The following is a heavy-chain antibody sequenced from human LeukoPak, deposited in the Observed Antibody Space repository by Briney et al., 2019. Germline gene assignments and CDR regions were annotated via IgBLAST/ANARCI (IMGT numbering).Heavy chain of an antibody. V-gene: IGHV3-30-3*01. J-gene: IGHJ3*02. CDR3: AREVAAGTPLTAFDI. CDR2: ISYDGSNK. CDR1: GFTFSSYA. D-gene: IGHD6-13*01. Sequence: GGSLRLSCAASGFTFSSYAMHWVRQAPGKGLEWVAVISYDGSNKYYADSVKGRFTISRDNAKNSLYLQMNSLRAEDMALYYCAREVAAGTPLTAFDIWGQGTMVTVSS.